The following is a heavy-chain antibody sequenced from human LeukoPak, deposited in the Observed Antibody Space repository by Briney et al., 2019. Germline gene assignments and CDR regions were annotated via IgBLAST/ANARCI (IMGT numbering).Heavy chain of an antibody. V-gene: IGHV5-51*01. D-gene: IGHD6-19*01. CDR1: GYSFTSYW. CDR3: ARSIAVAGTYYYYMDV. Sequence: GESLKISCKGSGYSFTSYWIGWVRQMPGKGLEWMGIIYPGDSDTRYSPSFQGQVTISADKSISTAYLQWSSLKASDTAMYYCARSIAVAGTYYYYMDVWGKGTTVTVSS. CDR2: IYPGDSDT. J-gene: IGHJ6*03.